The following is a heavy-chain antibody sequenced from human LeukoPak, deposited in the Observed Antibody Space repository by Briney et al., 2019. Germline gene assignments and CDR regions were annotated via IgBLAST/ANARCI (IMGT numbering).Heavy chain of an antibody. CDR2: ISYDGSNK. Sequence: PGGSLRLSCAVSGFTFSSYAMHWVRQAPGKGLEWVAVISYDGSNKYYADSVKGRFTISRDNSKNTLYLQMNSLRAEDTAVYYCAKDLLVAYYYYGMDVWGQGTTVTVSS. CDR3: AKDLLVAYYYYGMDV. D-gene: IGHD2-8*02. J-gene: IGHJ6*02. CDR1: GFTFSSYA. V-gene: IGHV3-30*18.